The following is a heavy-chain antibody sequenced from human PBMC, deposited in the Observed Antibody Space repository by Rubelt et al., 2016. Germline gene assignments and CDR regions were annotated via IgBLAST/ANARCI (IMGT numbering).Heavy chain of an antibody. CDR2: ISHSGST. CDR3: ARESSAHSGVYDS. CDR1: GGYINDNNW. D-gene: IGHD1-26*01. V-gene: IGHV4-4*02. Sequence: SLTCAVSGGYINDNNWWSWVRQPPGKGLEWIGEISHSGSTRYNPSLTSRVPISMDKSMHHFSLRLSSVTAADTAVYYCARESSAHSGVYDSWGQRTLVTVSS. J-gene: IGHJ5*01.